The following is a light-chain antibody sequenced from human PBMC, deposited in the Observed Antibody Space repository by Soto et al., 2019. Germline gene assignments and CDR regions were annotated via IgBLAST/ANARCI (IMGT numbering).Light chain of an antibody. CDR3: QQYGSSSLT. CDR1: QSVTNNY. V-gene: IGKV3-20*01. CDR2: GAS. J-gene: IGKJ1*01. Sequence: EIVLTQSPGTLSLSPGERATLSCRASQSVTNNYLAWYQQKPGQAPTLLIYGASSRATGIPDRFSGSGSGTDFTLTISRLEPEDFAVYYCQQYGSSSLTFGQGTKVDI.